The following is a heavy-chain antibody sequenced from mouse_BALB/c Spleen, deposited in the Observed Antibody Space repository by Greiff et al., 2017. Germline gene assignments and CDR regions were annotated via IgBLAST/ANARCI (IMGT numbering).Heavy chain of an antibody. V-gene: IGHV5-6-4*01. CDR2: ISSGGSYT. Sequence: EVKLMESGGGLVKPGGSLKLSCAASGFTFSSYTMSWVRQTPEKRLEWVATISSGGSYTYYPDSVKGRFIISRDNAKNTLYLQMSSLKSEDTAMYYCTRGNGSSYGYYAMDYWGQGTSVTVSS. D-gene: IGHD1-1*01. J-gene: IGHJ4*01. CDR1: GFTFSSYT. CDR3: TRGNGSSYGYYAMDY.